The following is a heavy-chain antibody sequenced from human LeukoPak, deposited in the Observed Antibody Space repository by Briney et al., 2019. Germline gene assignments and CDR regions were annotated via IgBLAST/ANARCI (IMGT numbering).Heavy chain of an antibody. CDR2: IRYDGSNK. CDR3: AKGGYSSSLISPIDY. D-gene: IGHD6-6*01. CDR1: GFTFSSYG. Sequence: GGSLRLSCAASGFTFSSYGMHWVRQAPGKGLEWVAFIRYDGSNKYYADSVKGRFTISRDNSKNTLYLQMNSLRAEDTAVYYCAKGGYSSSLISPIDYWGQGTLVTVSS. V-gene: IGHV3-30*02. J-gene: IGHJ4*02.